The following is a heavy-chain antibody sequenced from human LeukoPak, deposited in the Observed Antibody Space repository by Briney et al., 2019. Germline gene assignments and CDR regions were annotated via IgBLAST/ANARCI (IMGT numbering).Heavy chain of an antibody. CDR3: ARDRAYYDFWSGHKDFDY. V-gene: IGHV3-21*01. Sequence: GGSLRLSCAASGFTFSSYSMNWVRQAPGKGLEWVSSMSSSSSYIYYADSVKGRFTISRDNAKNSLYLQMNSLRAEDTAVYYCARDRAYYDFWSGHKDFDYWGQGTLVTVSS. CDR2: MSSSSSYI. CDR1: GFTFSSYS. D-gene: IGHD3-3*01. J-gene: IGHJ4*02.